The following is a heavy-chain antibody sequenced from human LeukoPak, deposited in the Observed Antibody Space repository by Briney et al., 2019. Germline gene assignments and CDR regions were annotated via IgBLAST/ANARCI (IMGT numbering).Heavy chain of an antibody. CDR3: AKRNSGNYFDD. Sequence: GGSLRLSCAVSGFTFSSDGMHWVRQAAGKGLEWVAVIWYDGSNKYYADSVKGRFTLSRDNSKNTLYLQMNSLRAEDTAVYYCAKRNSGNYFDDWGQGSLVTVSS. CDR2: IWYDGSNK. J-gene: IGHJ4*02. V-gene: IGHV3-33*06. CDR1: GFTFSSDG. D-gene: IGHD1-26*01.